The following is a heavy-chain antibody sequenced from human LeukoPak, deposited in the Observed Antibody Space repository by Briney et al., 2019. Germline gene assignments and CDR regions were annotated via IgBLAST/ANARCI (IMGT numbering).Heavy chain of an antibody. CDR1: GVSISTYY. CDR3: AGGNFYDSRGHPYHFHF. D-gene: IGHD3-22*01. J-gene: IGHJ4*02. V-gene: IGHV4-59*01. CDR2: IYYSENT. Sequence: SETLSLTGTVTGVSISTYYWSWIRQPQGKGLEWIGYIYYSENTNYNSSLKSRVTISEDTSKNQFSLKLTSVTAADTAVYYCAGGNFYDSRGHPYHFHFWGQGTLVSVSS.